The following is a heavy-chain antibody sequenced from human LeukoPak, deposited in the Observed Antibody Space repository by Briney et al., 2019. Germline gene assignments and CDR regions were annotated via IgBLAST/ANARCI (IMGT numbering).Heavy chain of an antibody. CDR3: ARGVGATSFSVADY. D-gene: IGHD1-26*01. CDR1: GGSISSGGYY. V-gene: IGHV4-31*03. J-gene: IGHJ4*02. Sequence: SQTLSLTCTVSGGSISSGGYYWSWIRQHPGKGLEWIGYIDYSGSTYYNPSLKSRVTISVDTSKNQFSLKLSSVTAADTAVYYCARGVGATSFSVADYWGQGTLVTVSS. CDR2: IDYSGST.